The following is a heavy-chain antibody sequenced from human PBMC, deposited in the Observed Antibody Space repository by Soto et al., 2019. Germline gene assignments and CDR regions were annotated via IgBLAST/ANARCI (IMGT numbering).Heavy chain of an antibody. CDR3: VRARVDY. CDR1: GFTFNTYW. Sequence: EVQLVESGGGLVQPGGSLRLSCVVSGFTFNTYWMNWILQAPGKGLEWVATIKEDETEKYYVDSVKGRFTISRDNAKNSLCLQMTNARVDDKAVYYCVRARVDYWGKVILVTVGS. J-gene: IGHJ4*02. CDR2: IKEDETEK. V-gene: IGHV3-7*04.